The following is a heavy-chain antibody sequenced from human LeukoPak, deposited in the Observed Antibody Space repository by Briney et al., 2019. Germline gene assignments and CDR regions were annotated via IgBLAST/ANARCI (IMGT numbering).Heavy chain of an antibody. V-gene: IGHV4-61*05. Sequence: SEPLSLTCTVSGASIRSSSYYWGWIRQPPEKGVEWIGFIYYSGTTHYNSSPESRLTISVDTSKNQFSLRLSSVTAADTALYYCARHSAYSPHYFDYWCQETLVTVSS. CDR2: IYYSGTT. CDR1: GASIRSSSYY. J-gene: IGHJ4*02. D-gene: IGHD1-26*01. CDR3: ARHSAYSPHYFDY.